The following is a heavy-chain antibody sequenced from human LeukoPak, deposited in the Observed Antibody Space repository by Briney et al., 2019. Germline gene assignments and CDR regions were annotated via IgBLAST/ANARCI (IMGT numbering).Heavy chain of an antibody. Sequence: GASVKVSCKASGYTFTGYYMHWVRQAPGQGLEWMGWINPNSGGTNYARKFQGRVTMTRDTSISTAYMELSRLRSDDTAVYYCARESRGRAVILTMITFGGVIGAFYWWGQGTLVTVSS. J-gene: IGHJ4*02. CDR3: ARESRGRAVILTMITFGGVIGAFYW. V-gene: IGHV1-2*02. CDR1: GYTFTGYY. CDR2: INPNSGGT. D-gene: IGHD3-16*02.